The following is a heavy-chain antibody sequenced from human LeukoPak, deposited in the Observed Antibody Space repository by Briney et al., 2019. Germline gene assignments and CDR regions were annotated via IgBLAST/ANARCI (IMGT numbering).Heavy chain of an antibody. D-gene: IGHD1-26*01. J-gene: IGHJ4*02. CDR1: GFTFDDYT. CDR3: TRANSGSWDY. V-gene: IGHV3-43*01. Sequence: GGSLRLSCAASGFTFDDYTMHWVRQAPGKGLEWVSLISWDGGSTYYADSVKGRFTMSRDNAKKSLYLQMNSLRGEDTAVYYCTRANSGSWDYWGQGTLVTVSS. CDR2: ISWDGGST.